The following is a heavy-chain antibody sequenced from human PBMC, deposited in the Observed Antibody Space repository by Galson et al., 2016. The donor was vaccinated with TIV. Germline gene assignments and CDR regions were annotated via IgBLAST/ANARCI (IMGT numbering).Heavy chain of an antibody. CDR1: GFTFSSFG. CDR3: ASGVVAHTYYFYGMDV. V-gene: IGHV3-30*02. D-gene: IGHD2-15*01. J-gene: IGHJ6*02. CDR2: IRYDGSRR. Sequence: SLRLSCAASGFTFSSFGMHWVRQAPGKGLEWVALIRYDGSRRYYADSVNGRFTISRDDSKNTLYLQMNGLRRDDSAVYYCASGVVAHTYYFYGMDVWGQGTTVTVSS.